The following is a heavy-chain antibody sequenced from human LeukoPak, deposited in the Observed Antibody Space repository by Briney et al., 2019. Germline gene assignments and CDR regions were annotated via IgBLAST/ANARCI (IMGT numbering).Heavy chain of an antibody. V-gene: IGHV3-9*01. J-gene: IGHJ4*02. Sequence: GGSLRLSCAASGFTFDDYAMHWVRQAPGKGLEWVSGISWNSGSTSYADSVKGRFTISRDNAKNTLYLQMNSLRAEDTAVYYCASLFRSSSWYYNYWGQGTLVTVSS. CDR2: ISWNSGST. D-gene: IGHD6-13*01. CDR1: GFTFDDYA. CDR3: ASLFRSSSWYYNY.